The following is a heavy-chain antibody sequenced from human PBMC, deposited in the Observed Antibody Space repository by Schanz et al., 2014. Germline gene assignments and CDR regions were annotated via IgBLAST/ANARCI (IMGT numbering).Heavy chain of an antibody. V-gene: IGHV3-7*01. CDR1: GFTFGTFW. Sequence: ESGGGLLQPGGSLRLSCAASGFTFGTFWMSWVRQAPGKGLEWVANINQDGSDKSYVDSVKGRFTISRDNAKNSLYLQMNSLRAEDTAVYYCARDKGGYYPFDYWGQGSLVTVSS. D-gene: IGHD3-22*01. CDR2: INQDGSDK. CDR3: ARDKGGYYPFDY. J-gene: IGHJ4*02.